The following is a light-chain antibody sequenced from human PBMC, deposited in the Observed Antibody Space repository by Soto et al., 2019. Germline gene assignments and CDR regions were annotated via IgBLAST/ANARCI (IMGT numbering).Light chain of an antibody. Sequence: EIVLTQSPATLSLSPGERATLSCRASQSVSSYLAWYQQKPGQDPRLLIYDASNRATGIPARFSGSGSGTDFTLTISSLEPEDFAVYYCQQRSNWSWTFGQGTRWIS. CDR2: DAS. CDR1: QSVSSY. V-gene: IGKV3-11*01. J-gene: IGKJ1*01. CDR3: QQRSNWSWT.